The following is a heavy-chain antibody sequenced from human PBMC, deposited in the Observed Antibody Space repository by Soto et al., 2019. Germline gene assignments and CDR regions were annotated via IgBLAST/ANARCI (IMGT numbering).Heavy chain of an antibody. Sequence: QLQLQESGPGLVEPSETLSLTCTVSGGSISGSDYYWAWLRQPPGKGLEWLGTIYRTGTAYYNPSLKRRVPLSVDPSKHQFSLILNSVSAADTAVYFCADMRGQWLPRDWGQGTLVTVSS. CDR1: GGSISGSDYY. D-gene: IGHD6-19*01. CDR2: IYRTGTA. J-gene: IGHJ4*02. CDR3: ADMRGQWLPRD. V-gene: IGHV4-39*01.